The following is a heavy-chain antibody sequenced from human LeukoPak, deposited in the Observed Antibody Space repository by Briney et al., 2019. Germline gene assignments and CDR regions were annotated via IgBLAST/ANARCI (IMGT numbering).Heavy chain of an antibody. Sequence: GGSLRLSCAASGFTFSSYGMHWVRQAPGKGLGWVAFIRYDGSYKYYADSVKGRFTISRDNSKNTLYLQMNSLRAEDAAVYYCAKDPPSGYCSGGSCYSYFQHWGQGTLVTVSS. D-gene: IGHD2-15*01. CDR3: AKDPPSGYCSGGSCYSYFQH. CDR1: GFTFSSYG. CDR2: IRYDGSYK. J-gene: IGHJ1*01. V-gene: IGHV3-30*02.